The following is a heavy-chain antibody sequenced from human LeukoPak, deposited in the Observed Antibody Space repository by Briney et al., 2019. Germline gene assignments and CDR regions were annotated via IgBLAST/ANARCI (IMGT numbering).Heavy chain of an antibody. D-gene: IGHD1-14*01. Sequence: GESLKISCQGSGYRFTNYWIGWVRQMPGKGLEWMGAIFPGDSHTIYRPSFQGQVTFSVDKSIGTAYLQWSSLKASDTAMYYCATSVGPEPKSGFDYWGQGSLVTVSP. V-gene: IGHV5-51*01. CDR1: GYRFTNYW. CDR3: ATSVGPEPKSGFDY. CDR2: IFPGDSHT. J-gene: IGHJ4*02.